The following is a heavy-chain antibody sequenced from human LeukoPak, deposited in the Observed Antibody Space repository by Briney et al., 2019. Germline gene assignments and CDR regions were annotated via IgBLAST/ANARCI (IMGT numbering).Heavy chain of an antibody. CDR2: IYYSGST. J-gene: IGHJ4*02. D-gene: IGHD6-19*01. V-gene: IGHV4-59*01. CDR1: GGSIRSYY. Sequence: SETLSLTCTVSGGSIRSYYWSWIRQPPGKGLEWIGYIYYSGSTNYNPSLKSRVTISEDTSKNQFSLKLSSVTAADTAVYYCARVLPVAGTDYWGQGTLVTVSS. CDR3: ARVLPVAGTDY.